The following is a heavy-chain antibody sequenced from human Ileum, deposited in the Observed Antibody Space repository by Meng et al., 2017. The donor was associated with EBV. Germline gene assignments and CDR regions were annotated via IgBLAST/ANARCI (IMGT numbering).Heavy chain of an antibody. J-gene: IGHJ5*02. CDR2: IYHTGST. V-gene: IGHV4-39*01. D-gene: IGHD2-21*02. CDR1: GGSITSYSYY. CDR3: ARRDTAWFDP. Sequence: QLPRHESHPGLVTPSDHLASSCGFSGGSITSYSYYWGWIRQPPGKGLEWIATIYHTGSTYYNPSLKSRVTISVDTSKNEFSLKVTSVTAADTALYYCARRDTAWFDPWGRGTLVTVSS.